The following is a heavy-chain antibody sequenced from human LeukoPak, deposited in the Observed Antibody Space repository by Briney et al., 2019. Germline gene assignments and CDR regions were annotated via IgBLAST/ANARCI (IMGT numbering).Heavy chain of an antibody. V-gene: IGHV4-34*01. J-gene: IGHJ4*02. Sequence: SETLSLTCAVYGGSFSGYYWSWIRQPPGKGLEWIGEINHSGSTNYDPSLKSRVTISVDTSKNQFSLKLSSVTAADTAVYYCARRVSTMIVVVIGVFDYWGQGTLVTVSS. CDR3: ARRVSTMIVVVIGVFDY. D-gene: IGHD3-22*01. CDR2: INHSGST. CDR1: GGSFSGYY.